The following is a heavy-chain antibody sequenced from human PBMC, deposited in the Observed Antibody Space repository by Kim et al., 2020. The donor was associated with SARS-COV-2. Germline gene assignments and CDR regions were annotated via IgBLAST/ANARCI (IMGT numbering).Heavy chain of an antibody. V-gene: IGHV4-34*01. J-gene: IGHJ4*02. CDR1: GGSFSGYY. CDR3: ARAPPPRRLIIRDGYNTRFDY. CDR2: INHSGST. D-gene: IGHD5-12*01. Sequence: SETLSLTCAVYGGSFSGYYWSWIRQPPGKGLEWIGEINHSGSTNYNPSLKSRVTISVDTSKNQFSLKLSSVTAADTAVYYCARAPPPRRLIIRDGYNTRFDYWGQGTLVTVSS.